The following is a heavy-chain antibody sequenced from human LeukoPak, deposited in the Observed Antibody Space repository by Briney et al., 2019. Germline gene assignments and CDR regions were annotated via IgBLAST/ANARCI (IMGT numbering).Heavy chain of an antibody. Sequence: ASVKVSCKASGYTFTGYYMHWVRQAPGQGLEWMGWFNPNSGGTNYAQKFQGRVTMTRDTSISTAYMELSRLRSDDTAVYYCARDPGKDVVPAATNYYYYYMDVWGKGTTVTVSS. D-gene: IGHD2-2*01. CDR2: FNPNSGGT. V-gene: IGHV1-2*02. CDR3: ARDPGKDVVPAATNYYYYYMDV. CDR1: GYTFTGYY. J-gene: IGHJ6*03.